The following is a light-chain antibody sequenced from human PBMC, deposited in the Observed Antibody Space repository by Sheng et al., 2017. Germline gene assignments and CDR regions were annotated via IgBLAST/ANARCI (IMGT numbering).Light chain of an antibody. Sequence: QTVVTQEPSLSVSPGGTVTLTCGLSSDSPSAFYSPAWYQQTPGRPPRVLIYSTNFRSSGVPDRFSGSILDNKAALTITGAQTDDEGDYYCMLYLNSGISVFGGGTKLTVL. J-gene: IGLJ3*02. CDR3: MLYLNSGISV. CDR1: SDSPSAFYS. V-gene: IGLV8-61*01. CDR2: STN.